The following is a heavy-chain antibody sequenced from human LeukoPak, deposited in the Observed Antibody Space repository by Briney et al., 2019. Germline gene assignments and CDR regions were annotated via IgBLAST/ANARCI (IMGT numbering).Heavy chain of an antibody. CDR1: GYTFTSYD. D-gene: IGHD3-22*01. Sequence: GASVKVSCKASGYTFTSYDISWVRQAPGQGLEWMGRIIPILGIANYAQKFQGRVTTTADKSTSTAYMELSSLRSEDTAVYYCASPIPRYYYDSSGPHYYGMDVWGQGTTVTVSS. V-gene: IGHV1-69*04. J-gene: IGHJ6*02. CDR2: IIPILGIA. CDR3: ASPIPRYYYDSSGPHYYGMDV.